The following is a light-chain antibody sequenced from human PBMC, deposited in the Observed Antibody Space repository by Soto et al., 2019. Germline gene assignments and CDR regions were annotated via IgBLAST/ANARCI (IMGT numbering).Light chain of an antibody. CDR3: LLSYSGPRV. Sequence: QAVVTQEPSLTVSPGGTVTLTCGSSTGAVTSGHYPYWFQQKPGQAPRTLIYETSNKHSWTPARFSGSLLGGKAALTISGAQPEDEAEYYCLLSYSGPRVFGGGTKLTVL. J-gene: IGLJ2*01. CDR1: TGAVTSGHY. V-gene: IGLV7-46*01. CDR2: ETS.